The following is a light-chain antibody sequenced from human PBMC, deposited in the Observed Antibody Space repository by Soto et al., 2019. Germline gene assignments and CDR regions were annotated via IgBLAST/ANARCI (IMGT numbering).Light chain of an antibody. CDR2: AAS. CDR1: QSLSTYS. V-gene: IGKV3-20*01. CDR3: QQCDDWPRT. Sequence: EIVLTQSPGTLSLSPGERATLSCRASQSLSTYSLAWYQQKPGQTPRLLIYAASTRDTDIPDRFNGSGSGTDFALTISRLEPEDFALYYCQQCDDWPRTFGQGTKVEIK. J-gene: IGKJ1*01.